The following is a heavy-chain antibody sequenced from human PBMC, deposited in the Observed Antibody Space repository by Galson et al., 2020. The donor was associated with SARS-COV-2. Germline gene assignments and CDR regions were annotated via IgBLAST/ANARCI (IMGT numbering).Heavy chain of an antibody. CDR2: IAYDASLK. J-gene: IGHJ4*02. Sequence: GESLKISCAASGFTFSNFGMHWVRQAPGKGLEWVAVIAYDASLKYYADSVKGRFTISRDNSKNTLYLQINGLRADDTAVYFCARERGEGYNYESFYEYWGQGTLVTVSS. V-gene: IGHV3-30*03. D-gene: IGHD5-12*01. CDR3: ARERGEGYNYESFYEY. CDR1: GFTFSNFG.